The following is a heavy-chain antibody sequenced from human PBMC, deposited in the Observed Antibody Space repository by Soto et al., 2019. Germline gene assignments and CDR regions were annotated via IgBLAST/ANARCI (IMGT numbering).Heavy chain of an antibody. CDR3: AQDLVKTSSWPAD. Sequence: HVQLVESGGGVVQPGRSLRLSCAVSGFNFSSYGMHWVRQAPGKGLEWVAVISYDGSHKASADSVKGRFAISRDNSKNTLFLQMNRLRVEDTALYYCAQDLVKTSSWPADWGQGTLVTVSS. J-gene: IGHJ4*02. CDR1: GFNFSSYG. CDR2: ISYDGSHK. V-gene: IGHV3-30*18. D-gene: IGHD2-2*01.